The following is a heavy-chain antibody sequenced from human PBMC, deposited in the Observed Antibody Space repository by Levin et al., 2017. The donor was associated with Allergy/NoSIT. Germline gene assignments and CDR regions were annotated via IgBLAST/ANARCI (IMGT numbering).Heavy chain of an antibody. CDR1: GYTFITHS. D-gene: IGHD2-2*01. CDR3: ARRAEGYCTSISCPTPLDH. CDR2: INGDNGDT. J-gene: IGHJ4*02. V-gene: IGHV1-3*01. Sequence: GGSLRLSCTASGYTFITHSIHWVRQAPGQRLEWMGWINGDNGDTKHAQKFQGRVTITRDRSAGTAYMELSSLRSEDTAVYYCARRAEGYCTSISCPTPLDHWGQGTLVTVSS.